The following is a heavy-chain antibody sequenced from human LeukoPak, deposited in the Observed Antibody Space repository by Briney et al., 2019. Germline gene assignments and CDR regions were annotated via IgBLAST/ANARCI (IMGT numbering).Heavy chain of an antibody. D-gene: IGHD5-12*01. J-gene: IGHJ4*02. CDR1: GFTFSSYS. Sequence: GGSLRLSCAASGFTFSSYSMNWVRQAPGKGLEWVSSISSRSSYIYYADSVKGRFTISRDNAKNSLYLQMNSLRAEDTAVYYCARDPFSGYDKRVYYFDYWGQGTLVTVSS. CDR3: ARDPFSGYDKRVYYFDY. V-gene: IGHV3-21*01. CDR2: ISSRSSYI.